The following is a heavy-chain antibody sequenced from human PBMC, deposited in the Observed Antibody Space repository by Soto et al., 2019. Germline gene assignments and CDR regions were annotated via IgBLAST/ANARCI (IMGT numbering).Heavy chain of an antibody. CDR1: GFNLSAYS. D-gene: IGHD6-6*01. Sequence: GGSLRLSCAASGFNLSAYSMNWVRQAPGKGLEWVSSISSHTYIYYADSMKGRFTISRDNAKNSVYLQMTGLRAEDTALYYCARKYISHDGFDVWGQGTTVTVSS. J-gene: IGHJ6*02. CDR2: ISSHTYI. CDR3: ARKYISHDGFDV. V-gene: IGHV3-21*01.